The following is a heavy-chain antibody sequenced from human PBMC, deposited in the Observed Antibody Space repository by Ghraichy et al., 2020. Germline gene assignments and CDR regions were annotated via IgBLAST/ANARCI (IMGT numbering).Heavy chain of an antibody. CDR1: GFNFQYYA. CDR2: MTGSGGST. CDR3: ANVLGDGYPLFDY. Sequence: LSLTCAASGFNFQYYAMSWVRQAPGKGLEWVSGMTGSGGSTNYADSVKGRFTISRDNSKNTLFLQMKSLRAEDTAVYYCANVLGDGYPLFDYWGQGTLVTVSP. J-gene: IGHJ4*02. V-gene: IGHV3-23*01. D-gene: IGHD5-24*01.